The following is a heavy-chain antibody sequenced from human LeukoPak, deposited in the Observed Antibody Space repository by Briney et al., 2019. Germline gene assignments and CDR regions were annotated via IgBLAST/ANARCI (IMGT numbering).Heavy chain of an antibody. CDR1: GYTFASNY. Sequence: ASVNVSCKASGYTFASNYIHWVRQAPGQGLEWMGMIYPRDGSTSYAQKFQGRVTVTRDTSTSTVHMELSGLRSEDTAVYYCARDQEGFDYWGQGTLVTVSS. CDR3: ARDQEGFDY. J-gene: IGHJ4*02. V-gene: IGHV1-46*01. CDR2: IYPRDGST.